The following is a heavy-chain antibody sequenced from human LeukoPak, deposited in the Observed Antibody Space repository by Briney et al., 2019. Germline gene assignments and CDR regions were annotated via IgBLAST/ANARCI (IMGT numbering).Heavy chain of an antibody. CDR2: IYHSGST. CDR3: ARPRGSCSGGSCYYYYFDY. V-gene: IGHV4-38-2*01. D-gene: IGHD2-15*01. J-gene: IGHJ4*02. Sequence: SETLSLTCAVSGYSISSGYYWGWIRQPPGKGLEWIGSIYHSGSTYYNPSLKSRVTISVDTSKNQFSLKLGSVTAADTAVCYCARPRGSCSGGSCYYYYFDYWGQGTLVTVSS. CDR1: GYSISSGYY.